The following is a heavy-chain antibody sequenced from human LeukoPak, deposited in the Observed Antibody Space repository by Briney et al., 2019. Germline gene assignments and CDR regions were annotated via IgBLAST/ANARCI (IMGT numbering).Heavy chain of an antibody. J-gene: IGHJ5*02. V-gene: IGHV1-69*13. D-gene: IGHD3-3*01. CDR2: IIPIFGTA. CDR1: GGTFSSYA. CDR3: AREAEGLGQSIRFLEWLSIFDP. Sequence: SVTVSCKASGGTFSSYAISWVRQAPGQGLEWMGGIIPIFGTANYAQKFQGRVTITADESTSTAYMELSSLRSEDTAVYYCAREAEGLGQSIRFLEWLSIFDPWGQGTLVTVSS.